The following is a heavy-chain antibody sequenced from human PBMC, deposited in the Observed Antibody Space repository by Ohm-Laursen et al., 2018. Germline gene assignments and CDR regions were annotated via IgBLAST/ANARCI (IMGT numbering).Heavy chain of an antibody. V-gene: IGHV3-23*01. J-gene: IGHJ6*02. CDR3: ARDGYSSSWLLYYYYGMDV. D-gene: IGHD6-13*01. CDR1: GFTFSSYG. Sequence: SLRLSCSASGFTFSSYGMHWVRQAPGKGLEWVSLISSSGGSTSYADSVKGRFTTSRDNSKNTLYLQMNSLRAEDTAVYYCARDGYSSSWLLYYYYGMDVWGQGTTVTVSS. CDR2: ISSSGGST.